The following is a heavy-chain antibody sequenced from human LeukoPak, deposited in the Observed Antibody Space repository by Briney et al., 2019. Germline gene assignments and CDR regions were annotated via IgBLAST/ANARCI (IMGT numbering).Heavy chain of an antibody. D-gene: IGHD2-2*01. CDR2: IDPSDSYT. V-gene: IGHV5-10-1*01. Sequence: GESLKISCKGSGYSFTSYWISWVRQMPGKGLEWVGRIDPSDSYTNYSPSFQGHVTISADKSISTAYLQWSSLKASDTAMYYCGYCSSTSCYENWFDPWGQGTLVTVSS. CDR3: GYCSSTSCYENWFDP. J-gene: IGHJ5*02. CDR1: GYSFTSYW.